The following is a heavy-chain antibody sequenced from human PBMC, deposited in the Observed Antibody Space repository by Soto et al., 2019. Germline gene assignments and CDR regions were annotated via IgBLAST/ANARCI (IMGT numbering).Heavy chain of an antibody. CDR3: ARDPPPPDY. J-gene: IGHJ4*02. CDR1: GYTFASYA. CDR2: ISAYNGNT. V-gene: IGHV1-18*01. Sequence: SVKVSCKASGYTFASYAISWMRQAPGQGLEWMGWISAYNGNTNYAQKLQGRVTMTTDTSTSTAYMELRSLRSDDTAGYYCARDPPPPDYWGKGSLVTVAS.